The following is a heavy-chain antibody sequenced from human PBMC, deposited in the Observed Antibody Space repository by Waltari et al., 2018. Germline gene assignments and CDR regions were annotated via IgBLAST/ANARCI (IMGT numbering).Heavy chain of an antibody. V-gene: IGHV4-4*02. J-gene: IGHJ4*02. CDR1: GYSMSSTDW. D-gene: IGHD2-15*01. CDR3: ARDSGRGIYLDT. Sequence: QLQLQESGPGLVKPSGTLSLNCAVSGYSMSSTDWWRWLLQSPKKGLAWIGQVHRSGRTNYNPSFGSRVTVSVDTSKNLFSLKVTSATAADTAIYFCARDSGRGIYLDTWGPGTLVTVS. CDR2: VHRSGRT.